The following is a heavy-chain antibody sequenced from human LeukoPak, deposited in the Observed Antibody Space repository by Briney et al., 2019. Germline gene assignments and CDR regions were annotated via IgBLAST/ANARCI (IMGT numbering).Heavy chain of an antibody. Sequence: PGGSLRLSCAASGFTFDDYAMHWVRQAPGKGLEWVSGISWNSGSIGYADSVKGRFTISRDNSKNTLYLQMNSLRAEDTAVYYCARVRYCSSTSCQSFDYWGQGTLVTVSS. CDR1: GFTFDDYA. CDR3: ARVRYCSSTSCQSFDY. CDR2: ISWNSGSI. D-gene: IGHD2-2*01. J-gene: IGHJ4*02. V-gene: IGHV3-9*01.